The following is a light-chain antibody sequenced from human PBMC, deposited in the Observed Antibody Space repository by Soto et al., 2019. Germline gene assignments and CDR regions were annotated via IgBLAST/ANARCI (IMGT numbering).Light chain of an antibody. J-gene: IGKJ1*01. CDR3: QQYNNWPRT. Sequence: EIVMTQSPATLSVSPGERATLSCRASQSVTSSLAWFQQRPGQAPRLLIYAASTRATGIPARFSGSGSGTEFTLTISRLQSEDFAVYYCQQYNNWPRTFGQGTKVDIK. CDR2: AAS. CDR1: QSVTSS. V-gene: IGKV3-15*01.